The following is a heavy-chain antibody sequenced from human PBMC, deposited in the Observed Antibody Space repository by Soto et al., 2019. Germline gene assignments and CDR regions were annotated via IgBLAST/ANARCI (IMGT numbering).Heavy chain of an antibody. V-gene: IGHV3-43*01. CDR1: GFTFDDYT. D-gene: IGHD6-13*01. CDR2: ISWDGGST. J-gene: IGHJ4*02. Sequence: VSLRLSCAASGFTFDDYTMHWVRQAPGKGLEWVSLISWDGGSTYYADSVKGRFTISRDNSKNSLYLQMNSLRTEDTALYYCAKEAAAGIDYWGQGTLVTVSS. CDR3: AKEAAAGIDY.